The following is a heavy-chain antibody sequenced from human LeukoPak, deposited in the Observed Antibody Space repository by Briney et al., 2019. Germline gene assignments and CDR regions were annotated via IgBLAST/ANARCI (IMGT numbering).Heavy chain of an antibody. CDR2: INPNSGGT. CDR1: GYTFTGYF. D-gene: IGHD2-15*01. Sequence: GASLKVSCRASGYTFTGYFMHWVRQAPGQGLEWMGWINPNSGGTNYAQKFQGRVTMTRDTSISTAYIELNSLRSDDTAVYYCARGYCTGGSCSGAWFDPWGQGTLVTVSS. V-gene: IGHV1-2*02. J-gene: IGHJ5*02. CDR3: ARGYCTGGSCSGAWFDP.